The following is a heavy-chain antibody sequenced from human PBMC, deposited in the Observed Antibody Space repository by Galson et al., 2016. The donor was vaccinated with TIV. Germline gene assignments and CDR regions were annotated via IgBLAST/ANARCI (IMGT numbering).Heavy chain of an antibody. D-gene: IGHD1-1*01. V-gene: IGHV3-74*01. Sequence: SLRLSCAASGFTFSSYWMHWVRQAPGKGLVWVSRIDSEGDNTRYADSVTGRFTISRDNAKNTLYLQMSRLGADDPAVYYCARGALDTDRQYYYYYGLDVWGQGTAVTVSS. CDR3: ARGALDTDRQYYYYYGLDV. CDR1: GFTFSSYW. J-gene: IGHJ6*02. CDR2: IDSEGDNT.